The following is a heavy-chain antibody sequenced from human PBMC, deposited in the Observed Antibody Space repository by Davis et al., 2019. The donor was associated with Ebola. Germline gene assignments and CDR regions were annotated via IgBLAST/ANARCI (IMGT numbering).Heavy chain of an antibody. CDR3: ARASTVDDIVLVPAAPGFDY. D-gene: IGHD2-2*01. V-gene: IGHV1-18*01. J-gene: IGHJ4*02. CDR2: ISAYNGNT. Sequence: ASVKVSCKASGYTFTSYGISWVRQAPGQGLEWMGWISAYNGNTNYAQKLQGRVTMTTDTSTSTAYMELRSLRSDDTAVYYCARASTVDDIVLVPAAPGFDYWGQGTLVTVSS. CDR1: GYTFTSYG.